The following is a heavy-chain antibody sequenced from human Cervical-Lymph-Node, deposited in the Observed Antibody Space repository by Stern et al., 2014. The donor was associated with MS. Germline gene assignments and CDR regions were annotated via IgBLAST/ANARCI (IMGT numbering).Heavy chain of an antibody. Sequence: VQLVESGAEVKKPGASVKVSCKASGYIFTTYYLHWVRQAPGQGLEWMGIINPSGGSTSHAQKFQGRITLTRDTSTSTVFMELSRLRSEDTAVYYCATQRRFGGTYRPSYYFDYWGQGTLVTVSS. J-gene: IGHJ4*02. CDR3: ATQRRFGGTYRPSYYFDY. D-gene: IGHD1-26*01. V-gene: IGHV1-46*01. CDR2: INPSGGST. CDR1: GYIFTTYY.